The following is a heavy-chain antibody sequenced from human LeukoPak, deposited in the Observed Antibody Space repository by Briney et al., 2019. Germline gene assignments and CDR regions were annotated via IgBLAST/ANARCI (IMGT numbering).Heavy chain of an antibody. D-gene: IGHD1-26*01. J-gene: IGHJ4*02. V-gene: IGHV2-70*11. CDR1: GFSLSTSGMC. CDR3: ARIRVGADIDY. Sequence: SDPALVKPTQTLTLTCTFSGFSLSTSGMCVSWIRQPPGKALEWLARIDWVDDKYYSTSLKTRLTISKDTSKNQVVLTMTSMDPVDTATYYCARIRVGADIDYWGQGTLVTVSS. CDR2: IDWVDDK.